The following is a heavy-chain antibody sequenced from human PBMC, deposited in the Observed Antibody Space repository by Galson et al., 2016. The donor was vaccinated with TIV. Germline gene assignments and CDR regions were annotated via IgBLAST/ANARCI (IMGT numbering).Heavy chain of an antibody. CDR3: AKRKNYGGDAFDL. CDR2: IVGTGGTT. CDR1: GFTFSTYA. D-gene: IGHD4-23*01. J-gene: IGHJ3*01. V-gene: IGHV3-23*01. Sequence: SLRLSCAASGFTFSTYAMNWVRQAPGKGLEWVSGIVGTGGTTYYADSVKGRFTISRDNSKNPLYLQMNSLRAEETAVYYCAKRKNYGGDAFDLWGQGTLVTVSS.